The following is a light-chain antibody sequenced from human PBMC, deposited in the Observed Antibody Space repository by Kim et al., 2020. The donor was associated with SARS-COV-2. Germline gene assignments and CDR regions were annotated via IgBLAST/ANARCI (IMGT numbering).Light chain of an antibody. Sequence: ASICCGCGKRLRNGNGYREWEWYRQKPGQSPQRLIELTAKRAAGVPDRCGGRGSGTDVTLRSSRVEAEDVGVYYCRETCQPRRTCGQGTRLEIK. CDR3: RETCQPRRT. J-gene: IGKJ5*01. V-gene: IGKV2-28*01. CDR1: KRLRNGNGYRE. CDR2: LTA.